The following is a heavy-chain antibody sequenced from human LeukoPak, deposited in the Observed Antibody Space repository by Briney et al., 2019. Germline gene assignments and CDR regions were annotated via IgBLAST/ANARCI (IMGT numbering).Heavy chain of an antibody. V-gene: IGHV1-69*13. Sequence: SVKVSCKVSGYTLTELSMHWVRQAPGKGLEWMGGIIPIFGTANYAQKFQGRVTITADESTSTAYMELSSLRSEDTAVYYCARGSYWRSYYDFWSGYLDYWGQGTLVTVSS. CDR3: ARGSYWRSYYDFWSGYLDY. J-gene: IGHJ4*02. CDR1: GYTLTELS. D-gene: IGHD3-3*01. CDR2: IIPIFGTA.